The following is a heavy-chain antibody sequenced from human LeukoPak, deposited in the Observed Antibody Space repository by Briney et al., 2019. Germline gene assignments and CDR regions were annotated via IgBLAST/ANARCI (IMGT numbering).Heavy chain of an antibody. V-gene: IGHV1-18*04. CDR2: ISAYNGNT. CDR1: GYTFTGYY. CDR3: ARDGIGSQLLGYMDV. D-gene: IGHD2-2*01. J-gene: IGHJ6*03. Sequence: GSVKVSCKASGYTFTGYYMHWVRQAPGQGLEWMGWISAYNGNTNYAQKLQGRVTMTTDTSTSTAYMELRSLRSDDTAVYYCARDGIGSQLLGYMDVWGKGTTVTVSS.